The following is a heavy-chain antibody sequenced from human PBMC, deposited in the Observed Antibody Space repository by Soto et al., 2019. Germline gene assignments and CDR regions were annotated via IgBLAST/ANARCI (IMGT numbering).Heavy chain of an antibody. D-gene: IGHD6-13*01. CDR2: ISYDGSNK. CDR3: AREGAAADLSNPYFDY. CDR1: GFTFSSYA. Sequence: LRLSCAASGFTFSSYAMHWVRQAPGKGLEWVAVISYDGSNKYYADSVKGRFTISRDNSKNTLYLQMNSLRAEDTAVYYCAREGAAADLSNPYFDYWGQGTLVTVSS. J-gene: IGHJ4*02. V-gene: IGHV3-30-3*01.